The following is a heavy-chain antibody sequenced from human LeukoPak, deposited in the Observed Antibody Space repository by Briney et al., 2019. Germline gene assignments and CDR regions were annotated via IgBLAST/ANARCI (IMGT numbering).Heavy chain of an antibody. J-gene: IGHJ4*02. CDR1: GFTFSSYA. V-gene: IGHV3-23*01. CDR3: AKDLNSGNPRGVIDY. CDR2: LSDSGTTT. Sequence: GSLRLSCAASGFTFSSYAMHWVRQAPGKGLEWVSSLSDSGTTTFYADSVQGRFTISRDNSKNTLYLQMNSLRAEDTAIYYCAKDLNSGNPRGVIDYWGQGTLVTVSS. D-gene: IGHD4-23*01.